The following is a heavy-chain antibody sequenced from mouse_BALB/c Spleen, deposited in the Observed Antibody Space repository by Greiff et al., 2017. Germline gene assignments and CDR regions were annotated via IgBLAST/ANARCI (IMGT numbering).Heavy chain of an antibody. CDR1: GYTFTSYY. Sequence: QVQLKESGAELVKPGASVKLSCKASGYTFTSYYMYWVKQRPGQGLEWIGEINPSNGGTNFNEKFKSKATLTVDKSSSTAYMQLSSLTSEDSAVYYCTRRDYYGSSYGDYWGQGTTLTVSS. CDR2: INPSNGGT. D-gene: IGHD1-1*01. J-gene: IGHJ2*01. V-gene: IGHV1S81*02. CDR3: TRRDYYGSSYGDY.